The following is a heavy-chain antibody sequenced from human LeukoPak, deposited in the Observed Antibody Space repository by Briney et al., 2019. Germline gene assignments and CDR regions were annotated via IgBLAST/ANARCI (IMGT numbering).Heavy chain of an antibody. CDR2: IRHDGNKK. J-gene: IGHJ4*02. Sequence: GGSLRLSCAASGFTLSTYAMSWVRQAPGKGLDWVAFIRHDGNKKLYAHSVKGRLTISRDNSKNTLYLYVNSLRPDDSAVYYCVKDNPLDYWGQGTLVIVSS. CDR3: VKDNPLDY. CDR1: GFTLSTYA. V-gene: IGHV3-30*02.